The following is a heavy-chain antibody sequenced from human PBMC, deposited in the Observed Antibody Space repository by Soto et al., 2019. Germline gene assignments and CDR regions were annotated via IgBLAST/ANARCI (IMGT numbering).Heavy chain of an antibody. Sequence: QVQLVQSGAEVKKPGASVKVSCKASGYTFTGYYIHWVRQAPGQGLEWMGWINPNNGDTNYVRKLQGRVTMTRDTSTSTAYMEMSSLTFDDTAVYYCARHSGYDYVFDYWGQGTLVTVSS. D-gene: IGHD5-12*01. CDR2: INPNNGDT. V-gene: IGHV1-2*02. J-gene: IGHJ4*02. CDR3: ARHSGYDYVFDY. CDR1: GYTFTGYY.